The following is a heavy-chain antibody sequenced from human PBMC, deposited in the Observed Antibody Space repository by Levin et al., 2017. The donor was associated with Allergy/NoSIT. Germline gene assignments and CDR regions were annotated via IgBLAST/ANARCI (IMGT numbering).Heavy chain of an antibody. V-gene: IGHV4-61*01. CDR1: GGSVSSGSYY. D-gene: IGHD5-18*01. Sequence: SETLSLTCTVSGGSVSSGSYYWSWIRQPPGKGLEWIGYIYFIGSTNYNPSLKSRVTISVDTSKNQFSLKLSSVTAADSAVYYCARIVSGYNYGMDSDYWGQGTLVTVSS. J-gene: IGHJ4*02. CDR3: ARIVSGYNYGMDSDY. CDR2: IYFIGST.